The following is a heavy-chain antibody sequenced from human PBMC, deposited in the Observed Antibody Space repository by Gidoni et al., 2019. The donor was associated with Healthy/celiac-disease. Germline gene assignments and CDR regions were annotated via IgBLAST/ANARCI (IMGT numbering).Heavy chain of an antibody. CDR2: INHSGST. CDR1: GGSFSGYY. J-gene: IGHJ4*02. D-gene: IGHD3-16*01. V-gene: IGHV4-34*01. CDR3: ARGRRRRGMPDY. Sequence: QVQLQQWGAGLLTPSETLSLTCAVYGGSFSGYYWSWIRQPPGKGLEWIGEINHSGSTNYNPSLKSRVTISVDTSKNQFSLKLSSVTAADTAVYYCARGRRRRGMPDYWGQGTLVTVSS.